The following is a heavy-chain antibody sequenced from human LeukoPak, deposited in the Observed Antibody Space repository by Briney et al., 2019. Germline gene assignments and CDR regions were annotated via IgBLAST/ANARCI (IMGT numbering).Heavy chain of an antibody. CDR3: ARASPLRYFVWLSRTNYYMDV. D-gene: IGHD3-9*01. V-gene: IGHV4-34*01. CDR1: SGSFSGYY. J-gene: IGHJ6*03. CDR2: TNNSRST. Sequence: SETLSLNCAVYSGSFSGYYWSRNPPPPGHGLEWSRETNNSRSTDYNPSLKSRVSISVDTSKNQFSLKLSSVTAADTAVYYCARASPLRYFVWLSRTNYYMDVWSKGTPVTVSS.